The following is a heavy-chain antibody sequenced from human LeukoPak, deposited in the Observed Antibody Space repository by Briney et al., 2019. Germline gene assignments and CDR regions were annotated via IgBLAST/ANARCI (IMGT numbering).Heavy chain of an antibody. CDR3: ARDLSGPRVYFDY. D-gene: IGHD1-26*01. J-gene: IGHJ4*02. CDR1: GFTFSSYS. V-gene: IGHV3-48*02. Sequence: GGSLRLSCAASGFTFSSYSINWVRRAPGKGLEWVSYISGSGGTIYYSDSVKGRFTISRDNAKNSLYLQMNSLRDEDTAVYYCARDLSGPRVYFDYWGQGTLVTVSS. CDR2: ISGSGGTI.